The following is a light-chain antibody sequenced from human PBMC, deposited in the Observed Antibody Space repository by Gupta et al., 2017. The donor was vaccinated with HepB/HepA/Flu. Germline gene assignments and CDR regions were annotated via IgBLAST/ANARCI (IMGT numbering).Light chain of an antibody. J-gene: IGKJ2*02. Sequence: DIVMTQSPLSLPVTPGEPASISCRSSQSLVHSNGYNYLDWYLQKPGQSPQLLIYVGSNRASGVTDRFSGSGSGADFTLKISRVEADDVGVYYCMQSVESPRTFGQGTKLEIK. CDR3: MQSVESPRT. CDR2: VGS. V-gene: IGKV2-28*01. CDR1: QSLVHSNGYNY.